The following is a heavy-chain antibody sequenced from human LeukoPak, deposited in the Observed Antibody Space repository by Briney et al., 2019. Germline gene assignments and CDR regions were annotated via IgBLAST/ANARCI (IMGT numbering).Heavy chain of an antibody. Sequence: PGRSLRLSCAASGFTFSSYAMHWVRQAPGKGLEWVAVICYDGSNKYHADSVKGRFTISRDNSKNTLYLQMNSLRAEDTAVYHCAKDSEMTTIGIDYWGQGTLVTVPS. D-gene: IGHD5-24*01. CDR2: ICYDGSNK. V-gene: IGHV3-33*06. J-gene: IGHJ4*02. CDR3: AKDSEMTTIGIDY. CDR1: GFTFSSYA.